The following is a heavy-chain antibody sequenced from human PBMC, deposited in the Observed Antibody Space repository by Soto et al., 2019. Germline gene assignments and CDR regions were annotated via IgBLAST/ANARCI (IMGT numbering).Heavy chain of an antibody. Sequence: SETLSLTCTVSASSISSRGYYWSWICQQPRKDRKWMGYIYYSGSTYYNPSLKSRVTISVDTSKNQFSLKLSSVTAADTAVYYCARGFSAYYDSSGYYYDSYYFDYWGQGTLVTVSS. J-gene: IGHJ4*02. CDR3: ARGFSAYYDSSGYYYDSYYFDY. CDR2: IYYSGST. V-gene: IGHV4-31*03. D-gene: IGHD3-22*01. CDR1: ASSISSRGYY.